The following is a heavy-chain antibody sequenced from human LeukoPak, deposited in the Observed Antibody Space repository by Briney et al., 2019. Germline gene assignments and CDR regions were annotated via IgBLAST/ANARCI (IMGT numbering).Heavy chain of an antibody. CDR2: IYWDDDK. Sequence: ESGPTLVKPTQTLTLTCTFSGFSLSPSGVGVGWIRQPPGKALEWLALIYWDDDKRYSPSLKSRLTITKDTSKNQVVLTMTNMDPVDTATYYCARVVSSSPLYYYGMDVWGKGTTVTVSS. D-gene: IGHD6-13*01. V-gene: IGHV2-5*02. J-gene: IGHJ6*04. CDR1: GFSLSPSGVG. CDR3: ARVVSSSPLYYYGMDV.